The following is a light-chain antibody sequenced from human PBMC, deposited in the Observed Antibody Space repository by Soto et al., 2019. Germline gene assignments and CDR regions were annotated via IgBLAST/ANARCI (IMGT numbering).Light chain of an antibody. CDR2: AAS. Sequence: DIQMTQSPTSLSASVADRVTSTCRASQNIRNFVAWYQQKPGKAPNLLIYAASTLQSGVPSRFSGSGSGTDFTLTINSLQPEDVATYSCQKYSSVPVFGPGTKVEIK. V-gene: IGKV1-27*01. CDR3: QKYSSVPV. J-gene: IGKJ3*01. CDR1: QNIRNF.